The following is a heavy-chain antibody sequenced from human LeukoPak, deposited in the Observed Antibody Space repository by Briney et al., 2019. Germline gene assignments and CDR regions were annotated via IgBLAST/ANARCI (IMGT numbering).Heavy chain of an antibody. Sequence: SETLSLTCTVSGGSISSSSYYWGWIRQPPGKGLEWIGSIYYSGSTYYNPSLKSRVTISVETPENQFSLRLSSVTAADTAVYYCASLVRYDWYFDVWGRGTLVTVPS. CDR1: GGSISSSSYY. J-gene: IGHJ2*01. CDR3: ASLVRYDWYFDV. D-gene: IGHD1-14*01. CDR2: IYYSGST. V-gene: IGHV4-39*01.